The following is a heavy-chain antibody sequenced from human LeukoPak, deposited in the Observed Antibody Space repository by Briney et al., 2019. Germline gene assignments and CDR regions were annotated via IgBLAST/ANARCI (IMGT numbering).Heavy chain of an antibody. D-gene: IGHD3-16*01. V-gene: IGHV4-59*01. CDR1: GDSFTDYY. CDR2: IYYNENS. J-gene: IGHJ4*02. CDR3: ARDGGLQSHFDF. Sequence: PSETLSLTCNVIGDSFTDYYWNWIRQPPGKGLEWIGYIYYNENSNYSPSLKGRVTLSVDTSRNQFSLHLASVTAADTAMYYCARDGGLQSHFDFWGQGLLVTVAS.